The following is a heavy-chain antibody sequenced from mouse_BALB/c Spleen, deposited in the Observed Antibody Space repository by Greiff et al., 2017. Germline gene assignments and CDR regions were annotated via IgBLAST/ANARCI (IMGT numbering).Heavy chain of an antibody. D-gene: IGHD2-14*01. CDR2: ISDGGSYT. J-gene: IGHJ3*01. Sequence: EVKLQESGGGLVKPGGSLKLSCAASGFTFSDYYMYWVRQTPEKRLEWVATISDGGSYTYYPDSVKGRFTISRDNAKNNLYLQMSSLKSEDTAMYYCAREGYYRYGWFAYWGQGTLVTVSA. V-gene: IGHV5-4*02. CDR1: GFTFSDYY. CDR3: AREGYYRYGWFAY.